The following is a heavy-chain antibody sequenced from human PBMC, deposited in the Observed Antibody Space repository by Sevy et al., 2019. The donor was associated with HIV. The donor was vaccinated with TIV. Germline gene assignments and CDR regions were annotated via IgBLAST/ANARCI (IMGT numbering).Heavy chain of an antibody. V-gene: IGHV5-51*01. Sequence: GESLKISCKGSGYSFTSYWIGWVRQMPGKGLEWMGIIYPGDSDTRHSPSFQGQVTISADKSISTAYLQWSSLKASDTAMYYCARQAGYCSSTSCQRNWFDPWGQGTLVTVSS. J-gene: IGHJ5*02. CDR1: GYSFTSYW. CDR3: ARQAGYCSSTSCQRNWFDP. CDR2: IYPGDSDT. D-gene: IGHD2-2*01.